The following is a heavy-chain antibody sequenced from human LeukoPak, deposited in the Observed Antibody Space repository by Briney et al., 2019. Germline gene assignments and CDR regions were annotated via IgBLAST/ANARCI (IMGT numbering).Heavy chain of an antibody. CDR2: IDHSGNT. V-gene: IGHV4-34*01. CDR1: GGSFNGYY. Sequence: SETLSLTCAVYGGSFNGYYWIWIRQPPGKGLEWIGEIDHSGNTNYNPSLKSRVTISVDTSKDQFSLRVSSVTAADTAVYYCARGFARMEYCSTTSCFGARYYYYYGMDVWGQGTTVTVSS. J-gene: IGHJ6*02. CDR3: ARGFARMEYCSTTSCFGARYYYYYGMDV. D-gene: IGHD2-2*01.